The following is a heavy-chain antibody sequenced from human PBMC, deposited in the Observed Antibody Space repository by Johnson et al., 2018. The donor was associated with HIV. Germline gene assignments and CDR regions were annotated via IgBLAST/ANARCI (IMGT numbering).Heavy chain of an antibody. Sequence: VQLVESGGGVVLPWGSLRLSCAASGFTFSNAWMSWVRQAPGKGLEWVGRIKSKTDGGTTDYAAPVKGRFTISRDDSKNTLYLQMNSLRAEDTAVYYCTKVWGFYYGQYHDAFDIWGQGTMVTVSS. D-gene: IGHD3-10*01. CDR2: IKSKTDGGTT. V-gene: IGHV3-15*01. CDR3: TKVWGFYYGQYHDAFDI. CDR1: GFTFSNAW. J-gene: IGHJ3*02.